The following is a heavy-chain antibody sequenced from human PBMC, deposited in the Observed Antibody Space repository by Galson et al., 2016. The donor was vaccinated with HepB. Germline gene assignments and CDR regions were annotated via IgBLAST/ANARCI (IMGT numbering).Heavy chain of an antibody. Sequence: SLRLSCADSGFTFSSYAMSWVRQAPGKGLEWVSGIVGSGGHTYYADSVKGRFTISRDNSKNTLYLQMNSLRAEETAVYFCARGPYENGAAYLDYWGPGTLVTVYS. J-gene: IGHJ4*02. CDR3: ARGPYENGAAYLDY. D-gene: IGHD3-22*01. CDR1: GFTFSSYA. CDR2: IVGSGGHT. V-gene: IGHV3-23*01.